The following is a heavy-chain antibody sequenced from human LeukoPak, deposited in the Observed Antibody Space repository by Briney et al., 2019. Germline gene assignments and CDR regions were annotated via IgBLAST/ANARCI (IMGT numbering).Heavy chain of an antibody. CDR1: GFTFKNYA. CDR2: ISYDGSNK. J-gene: IGHJ3*02. Sequence: PGRSLRLSCAASGFTFKNYAMHWVRQAPGKGLGWVALISYDGSNKYDADSVKGRFTISRDNSKNTLYLQMNSLRGEDTAVYYCARDFGPVAFDIWGQGTMVSVSS. V-gene: IGHV3-30-3*01. CDR3: ARDFGPVAFDI. D-gene: IGHD3-10*01.